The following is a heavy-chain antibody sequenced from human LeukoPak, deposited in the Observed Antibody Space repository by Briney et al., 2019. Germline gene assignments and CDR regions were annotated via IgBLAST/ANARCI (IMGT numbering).Heavy chain of an antibody. CDR1: GYTFTNYG. V-gene: IGHV1-18*01. D-gene: IGHD6-19*01. J-gene: IGHJ4*02. CDR3: ARDFRRIAVASDY. Sequence: ASVKVSCKASGYTFTNYGISWVRQAPGQGLEWMGWITTYNGNTNYAQKFQGRVTMTRDTSTSTVYMELSSLRSEDTAVYYCARDFRRIAVASDYSGQGTLVTASS. CDR2: ITTYNGNT.